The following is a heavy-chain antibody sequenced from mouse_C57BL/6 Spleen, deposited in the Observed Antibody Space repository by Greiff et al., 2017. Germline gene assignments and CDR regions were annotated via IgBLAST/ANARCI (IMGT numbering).Heavy chain of an antibody. CDR3: ARDEEYYFDY. J-gene: IGHJ2*01. CDR1: GYTFTSYT. V-gene: IGHV1-4*01. Sequence: QVQLKESGAELARPGASVKMSCKASGYTFTSYTMHWVKQRPGQGLEWIGYINPSSGYTKYNQKFKDKATLTADKSSSTAYMQLSSLTSEDSAVYYCARDEEYYFDYWGQGTTLTVSS. CDR2: INPSSGYT.